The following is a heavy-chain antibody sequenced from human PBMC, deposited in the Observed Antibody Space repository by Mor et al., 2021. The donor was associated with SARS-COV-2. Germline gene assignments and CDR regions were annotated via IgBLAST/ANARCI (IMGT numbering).Heavy chain of an antibody. V-gene: IGHV3-30*04. Sequence: APGKGLEWVAVISYDGSNKYYADSVKGRFTISRDNSKNTLYLQMNSLRAEDTAVYYCARYLAGFDVWGQGTTVTVSS. CDR3: ARYLAGFDV. CDR2: ISYDGSNK. J-gene: IGHJ6*02.